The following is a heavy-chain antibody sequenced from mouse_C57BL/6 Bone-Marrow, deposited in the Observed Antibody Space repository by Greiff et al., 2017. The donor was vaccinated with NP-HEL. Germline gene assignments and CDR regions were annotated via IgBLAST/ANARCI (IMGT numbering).Heavy chain of an antibody. CDR3: ARPTYDYDVGFDY. Sequence: DVKLVESGGDLVKPGGSLKLSCAASGFTFSSYGMSWVRQTPDKRLEWVATISSGGSYTYYPDSVKGRFTISRDNAKNTLYLQMSSLKSEDTAMYYCARPTYDYDVGFDYWGQGTTLTVSS. V-gene: IGHV5-6*02. CDR1: GFTFSSYG. CDR2: ISSGGSYT. D-gene: IGHD2-4*01. J-gene: IGHJ2*01.